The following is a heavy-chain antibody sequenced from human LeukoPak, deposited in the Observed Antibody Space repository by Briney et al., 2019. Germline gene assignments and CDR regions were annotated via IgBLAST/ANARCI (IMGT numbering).Heavy chain of an antibody. CDR2: IYYSGST. CDR1: GGSISSYY. Sequence: SETLSLTCTVSGGSISSYYWSWIRQPPGKGLEWIGYIYYSGSTNYNPSLKSRVTISVDTSKNQFSLKLSSVTVADTAVYYCARHGRYIAAAGGWFDPWGQGTLVTVSP. CDR3: ARHGRYIAAAGGWFDP. V-gene: IGHV4-59*08. J-gene: IGHJ5*02. D-gene: IGHD6-13*01.